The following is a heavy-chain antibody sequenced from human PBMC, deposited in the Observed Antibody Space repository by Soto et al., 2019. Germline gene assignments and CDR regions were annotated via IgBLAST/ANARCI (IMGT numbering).Heavy chain of an antibody. J-gene: IGHJ3*02. Sequence: GGSLRLSCAASGFTVSSNYMSWVRQAPGKGLEWVSVIYSGCSTYYADSVKGRFTISRDNSKNTLYLQMNSLRAEDTAVYYCARKRGSGAFDIWGQGTMVTVSS. V-gene: IGHV3-53*01. CDR2: IYSGCST. CDR1: GFTVSSNY. D-gene: IGHD3-10*01. CDR3: ARKRGSGAFDI.